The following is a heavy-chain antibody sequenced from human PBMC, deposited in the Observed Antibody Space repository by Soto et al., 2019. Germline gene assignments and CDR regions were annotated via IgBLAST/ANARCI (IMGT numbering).Heavy chain of an antibody. J-gene: IGHJ6*03. CDR2: MNPNSGNT. V-gene: IGHV1-8*01. D-gene: IGHD4-4*01. CDR3: ARVSYSNYPYYYYYMDV. CDR1: GYTFTSYD. Sequence: QVQLVQSGAEVKKPGASVKVSCKASGYTFTSYDINWVRQATGQGLEWMGWMNPNSGNTGYAQKFQGRVTMTRNTSISTADMELSSLRSEDTAVYYCARVSYSNYPYYYYYMDVWGKGTTVTVSS.